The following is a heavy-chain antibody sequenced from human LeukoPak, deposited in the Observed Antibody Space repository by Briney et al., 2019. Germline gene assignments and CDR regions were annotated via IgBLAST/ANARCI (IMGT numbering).Heavy chain of an antibody. CDR1: GYTFTAYY. J-gene: IGHJ4*02. Sequence: GASVKVSCKTSGYTFTAYYLHWVQQAPGKGLEWVGRVDPADDKTVFAAKFQGRVTVTVDKSIDTAYMELRSLRSEDTAVFYCATFYGDTSDWGQGTLVSVSS. CDR3: ATFYGDTSD. D-gene: IGHD2/OR15-2a*01. V-gene: IGHV1-69-2*01. CDR2: VDPADDKT.